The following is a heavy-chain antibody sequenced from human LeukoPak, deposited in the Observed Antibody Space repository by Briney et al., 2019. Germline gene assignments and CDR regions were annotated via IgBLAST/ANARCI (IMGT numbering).Heavy chain of an antibody. CDR3: ARARYDYVWGSYRYPDY. CDR2: INPSGGST. Sequence: ASVKVSCKASGYTFTSYYMHWVRQAPGQGLEWMGIINPSGGSTSYAQKFQGRVTMTRDTSTSTVYMELRSLRSDDTAVYYCARARYDYVWGSYRYPDYWGREPWSPSPQ. V-gene: IGHV1-46*01. CDR1: GYTFTSYY. D-gene: IGHD3-16*02. J-gene: IGHJ4*02.